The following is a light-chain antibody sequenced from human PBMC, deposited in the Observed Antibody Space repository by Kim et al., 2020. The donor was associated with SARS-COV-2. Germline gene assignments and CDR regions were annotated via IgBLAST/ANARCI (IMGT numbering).Light chain of an antibody. CDR1: QSVSSSY. CDR2: GAS. J-gene: IGKJ3*01. CDR3: QQYGSSFT. V-gene: IGKV3-20*01. Sequence: EIVLTQSPGTLSLSPGERATLSCRASQSVSSSYLAWYQQKPGQAPRLLIYGASYRATGIPDRFSGSGSGTDFTLTISRLEPEDFAVYYCQQYGSSFTFGPGTKVDIK.